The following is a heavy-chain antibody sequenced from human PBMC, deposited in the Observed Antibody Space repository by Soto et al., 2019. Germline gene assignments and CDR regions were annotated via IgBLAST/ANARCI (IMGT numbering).Heavy chain of an antibody. CDR3: ASLKLGIAAAAYY. Sequence: QVQLVQSGAEVKKPGSSVKVSCKASGGTSSSYAISWVRQAPGQGLEWMGGVIPIFGTANYAQKFQGRVTITADESTSTAYMELSSLRSEDTAVYYCASLKLGIAAAAYYWGQGTLVTVSS. CDR2: VIPIFGTA. V-gene: IGHV1-69*01. CDR1: GGTSSSYA. D-gene: IGHD6-13*01. J-gene: IGHJ4*02.